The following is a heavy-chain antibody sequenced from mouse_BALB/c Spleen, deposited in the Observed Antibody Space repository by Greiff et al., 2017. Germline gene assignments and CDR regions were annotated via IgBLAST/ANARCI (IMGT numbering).Heavy chain of an antibody. D-gene: IGHD2-1*01. V-gene: IGHV14-3*02. CDR2: IDPANGNT. CDR3: AGGNYYFDY. J-gene: IGHJ2*01. Sequence: EVKLQESGAELVKPGASVKLSCTASGFNIKDTYMHWVKQRPEQGLEWIGRIDPANGNTKYDPKFQGKATITADTSSNTAYLQLSSLTSEDTAVYYCAGGNYYFDYWGQGTTLTVSS. CDR1: GFNIKDTY.